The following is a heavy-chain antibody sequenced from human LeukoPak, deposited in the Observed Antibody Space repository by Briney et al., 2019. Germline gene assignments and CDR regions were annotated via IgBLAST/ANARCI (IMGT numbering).Heavy chain of an antibody. V-gene: IGHV3-74*01. CDR3: ARGPNSNWSGLDF. D-gene: IGHD6-6*01. CDR1: GFSFSGHW. CDR2: ISPTGSTT. J-gene: IGHJ4*02. Sequence: GGSLRLSCTASGFSFSGHWMHWARQLPGKGLVWVSRISPTGSTTSYADSVKGRFTVSRDNAENTLYLQVNNLRAEDTAVYYCARGPNSNWSGLDFWGQGTLLTVSS.